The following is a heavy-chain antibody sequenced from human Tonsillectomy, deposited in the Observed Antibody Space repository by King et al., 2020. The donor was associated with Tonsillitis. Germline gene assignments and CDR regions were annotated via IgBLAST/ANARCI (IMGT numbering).Heavy chain of an antibody. J-gene: IGHJ6*02. V-gene: IGHV3-53*01. CDR1: GFTVSSNY. D-gene: IGHD3-16*02. CDR3: ARDDWGSYLNYGMDV. Sequence: QLVQSGGGLIQPGGSLRLSCAASGFTVSSNYMSWVRQAPGKGLEWVSVIYSGGSTYYADSVKGRFTISRDNSKNTLYLQMNSLRAEDTAVYYCARDDWGSYLNYGMDVWGQGPTVTVSS. CDR2: IYSGGST.